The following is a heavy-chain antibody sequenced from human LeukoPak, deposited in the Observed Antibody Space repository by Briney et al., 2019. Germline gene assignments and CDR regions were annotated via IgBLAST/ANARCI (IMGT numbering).Heavy chain of an antibody. D-gene: IGHD5-12*01. J-gene: IGHJ6*01. CDR3: AISGRYDSSYYYGMDV. CDR1: GFTFSSYA. CDR2: ISGSGGST. Sequence: GGSLRLSCAASGFTFSSYAMSWVRQAPGKGLEWVSAISGSGGSTYYADSVKGRFTISRDNSKNTLYLQMNSLRAEDTAVYYCAISGRYDSSYYYGMDVWGQVTTVNVSS. V-gene: IGHV3-23*01.